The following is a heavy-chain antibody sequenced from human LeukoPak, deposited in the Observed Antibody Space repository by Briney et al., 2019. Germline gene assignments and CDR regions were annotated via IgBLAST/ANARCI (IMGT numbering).Heavy chain of an antibody. D-gene: IGHD6-13*01. J-gene: IGHJ6*03. CDR1: GPGSFIGYY. V-gene: IGHV4-34*01. CDR2: VNHNGIT. CDR3: ASLSSSWYYVDYYYYYMDV. Sequence: SETLSLTCAVSGPGSFIGYYWSWIRQPPGRGLEWIGEVNHNGITNYNPSLKSRLTISLGTSKNQFSLKLSSVTAADTAVYYCASLSSSWYYVDYYYYYMDVWGKGTTVTVSS.